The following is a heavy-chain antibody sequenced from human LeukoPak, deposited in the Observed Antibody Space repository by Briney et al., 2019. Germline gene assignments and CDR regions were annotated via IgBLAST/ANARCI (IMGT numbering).Heavy chain of an antibody. D-gene: IGHD3-10*01. CDR2: ISAYNGNT. V-gene: IGHV1-18*01. CDR1: GYTFTSYG. J-gene: IGHJ5*02. CDR3: ARGREAGASMVRGVIKFDP. Sequence: ASVKVSCKASGYTFTSYGISWVRQAPGQGLEWMGWISAYNGNTNYAQKLQGRVTMTTDTSTSTAYMELRSLRSDDTAVYYCARGREAGASMVRGVIKFDPWGQGTLVTVSS.